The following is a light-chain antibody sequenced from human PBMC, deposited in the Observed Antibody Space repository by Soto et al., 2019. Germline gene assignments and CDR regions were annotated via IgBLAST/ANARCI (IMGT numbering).Light chain of an antibody. CDR2: GAS. J-gene: IGKJ1*01. CDR3: QQYGGSAPWT. CDR1: QTVNNNY. V-gene: IGKV3-20*01. Sequence: EIVLTQPPGPLSVSPGDRVTLSCRASQTVNNNYLAWYQQKPAQAPRLLIYGASTPATGTPARFSGSGSGTHFTLTVSRLEPEDVAVYYCQQYGGSAPWTFGPGTKVDMK.